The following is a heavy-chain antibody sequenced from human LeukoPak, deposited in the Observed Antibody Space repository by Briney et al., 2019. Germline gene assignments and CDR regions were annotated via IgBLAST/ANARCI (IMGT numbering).Heavy chain of an antibody. CDR3: ARGGGYYYDSSYTGFDY. J-gene: IGHJ4*02. V-gene: IGHV4-34*01. D-gene: IGHD3-22*01. CDR1: GGSFSGYY. Sequence: SETLSLTCAVYGGSFSGYYWSWIRQPPGKGLEWIGEINHSGSTNYNPSLKSRVTISVDTSKNQFSLKLSSVTAADTAVYYCARGGGYYYDSSYTGFDYWGQGTLVTVSS. CDR2: INHSGST.